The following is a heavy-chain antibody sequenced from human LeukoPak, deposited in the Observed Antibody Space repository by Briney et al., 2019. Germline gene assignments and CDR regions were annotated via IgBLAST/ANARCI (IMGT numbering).Heavy chain of an antibody. Sequence: GGSLRLSCAASGFTFSSYSMNWVRQAPGKGLEWVSYISSSSSTIYYADSVKGRFTISRDNAKNSLYLQMNSLRAEDTAVYYRASLVVAATPDWFDPWGQGTLVTVSS. D-gene: IGHD2-15*01. CDR1: GFTFSSYS. CDR3: ASLVVAATPDWFDP. V-gene: IGHV3-48*01. CDR2: ISSSSSTI. J-gene: IGHJ5*02.